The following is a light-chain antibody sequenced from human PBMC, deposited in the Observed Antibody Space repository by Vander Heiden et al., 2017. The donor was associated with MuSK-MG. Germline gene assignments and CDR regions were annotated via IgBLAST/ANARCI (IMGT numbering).Light chain of an antibody. J-gene: IGKJ1*01. CDR1: QSVGRN. CDR3: QHRSNWPRT. CDR2: DAS. V-gene: IGKV3-11*01. Sequence: PGEKATLSCRASQSVGRNLAWYQQKPGQAPRLLIYDASNRATGIPARFSGSGSGTDFTLTIRSPESEASAVYYCQHRSNWPRTFGQGTKVEIK.